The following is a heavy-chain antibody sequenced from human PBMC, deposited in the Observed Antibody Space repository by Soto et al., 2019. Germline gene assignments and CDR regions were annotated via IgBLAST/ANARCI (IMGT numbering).Heavy chain of an antibody. CDR2: IIPIFGIA. V-gene: IGHV1-69*08. Sequence: QVQLVQSGAEVKKPGSSVKVSCKASGGTFSRYSITWVRQAPGHGLEWIGRIIPIFGIASYAQKFQGRVTVTADKSTSTAYMELSSLRSDETAVYYCAREDRDRETGLVPAAIAGMDVWGQGTTVTVSS. CDR1: GGTFSRYS. CDR3: AREDRDRETGLVPAAIAGMDV. D-gene: IGHD2-2*01. J-gene: IGHJ6*02.